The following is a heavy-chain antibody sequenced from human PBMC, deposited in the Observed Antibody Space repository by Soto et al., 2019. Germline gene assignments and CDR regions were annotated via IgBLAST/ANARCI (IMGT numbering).Heavy chain of an antibody. CDR3: ATGGQLLTEGGGY. CDR2: ISWNSGSI. V-gene: IGHV3-9*01. CDR1: GFTFDDYA. D-gene: IGHD2-2*01. Sequence: EVQLVESGGGLVQPGRSLRLSCAASGFTFDDYAMHWVRQAPGKGLEWVSGISWNSGSIGYADSVKGRFTISRDNAKNCLYLQMNSLRAEETALYYCATGGQLLTEGGGYWGQGTLVTVSS. J-gene: IGHJ4*02.